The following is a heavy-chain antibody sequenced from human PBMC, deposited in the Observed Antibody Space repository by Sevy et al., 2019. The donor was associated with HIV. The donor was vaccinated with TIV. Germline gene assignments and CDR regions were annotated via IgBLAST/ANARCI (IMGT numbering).Heavy chain of an antibody. CDR1: GFTFDDYA. D-gene: IGHD3-22*01. Sequence: GGSLRLSCAASGFTFDDYAMHWVRQAPGKGLEWVSGMSWNSGSIGYADSVKGRFTISSDNAKNSLYLQMNSRRAEDMALYYCAKARKPYYDSSGPFDYWGQGTLVTVSS. CDR2: MSWNSGSI. V-gene: IGHV3-9*03. J-gene: IGHJ4*02. CDR3: AKARKPYYDSSGPFDY.